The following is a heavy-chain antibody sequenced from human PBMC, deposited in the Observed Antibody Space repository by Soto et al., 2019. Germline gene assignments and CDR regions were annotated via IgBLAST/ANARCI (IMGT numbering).Heavy chain of an antibody. CDR3: AKNWGRFFYYYFGMDV. Sequence: PGGSLRLSCAASGFTFSSYGMHWVRQAPGKGLEWVAVISYDGSNKYYADSVKGRFTISRDNSKNTLYLQMNSLRAEDTAVYYCAKNWGRFFYYYFGMDVWSQGTMVTVSS. J-gene: IGHJ6*02. V-gene: IGHV3-30*18. CDR2: ISYDGSNK. CDR1: GFTFSSYG. D-gene: IGHD7-27*01.